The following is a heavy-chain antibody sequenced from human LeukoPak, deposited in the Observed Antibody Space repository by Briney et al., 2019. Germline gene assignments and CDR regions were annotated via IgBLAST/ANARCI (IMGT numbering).Heavy chain of an antibody. Sequence: GESLKISCKGSGYSFTSYWIGWVRQMPGKGLEWMGIIYPGDSDTRYSPSFQGPVTISADQSISTAYLQSRRLKATYTAMYYCARVSLSAYYMDVWGKGTTVTVSS. D-gene: IGHD3-16*02. CDR3: ARVSLSAYYMDV. CDR1: GYSFTSYW. CDR2: IYPGDSDT. J-gene: IGHJ6*03. V-gene: IGHV5-51*01.